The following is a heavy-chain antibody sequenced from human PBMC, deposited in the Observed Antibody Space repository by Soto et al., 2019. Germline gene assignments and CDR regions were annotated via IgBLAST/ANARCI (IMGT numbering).Heavy chain of an antibody. J-gene: IGHJ5*02. CDR2: ITGDGSHI. CDR1: GFTFSNFG. V-gene: IGHV3-30*18. CDR3: AKGWFDP. Sequence: ESGGGVVQAGASLRLSCVASGFTFSNFGLQWVRQAPGKGLEWVAIITGDGSHIYYADSVKGRFTISRDNSKSTVYLQMTSLTVEDTALYYCAKGWFDPWGQGTLVTVSA.